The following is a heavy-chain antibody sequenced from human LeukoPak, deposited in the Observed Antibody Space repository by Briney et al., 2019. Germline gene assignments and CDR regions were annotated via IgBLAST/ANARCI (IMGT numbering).Heavy chain of an antibody. V-gene: IGHV3-23*01. J-gene: IGHJ4*02. CDR1: GFTFSSYA. CDR2: ISGSGGST. D-gene: IGHD3-3*01. Sequence: GGSLRLSCAASGFTFSSYAMSWVRQAPGKGLEWVSAISGSGGSTYYAYSVKGRFTISRDNSKNTLYLQMNRLRAEDTDVYYCARAPPITIFGVVSIVGFDYWGQGSLVTVCS. CDR3: ARAPPITIFGVVSIVGFDY.